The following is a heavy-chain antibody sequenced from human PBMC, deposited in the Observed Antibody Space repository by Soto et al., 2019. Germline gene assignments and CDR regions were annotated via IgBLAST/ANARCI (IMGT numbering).Heavy chain of an antibody. CDR1: GGTFSTYT. J-gene: IGHJ5*02. CDR3: AGDPDSHYNDSHASSYP. D-gene: IGHD4-4*01. CDR2: IIPMIGII. V-gene: IGHV1-69*08. Sequence: QVQLVQSGAEVKKPGSSVKVSCKASGGTFSTYTITWVRQAPGQGLEWMGRIIPMIGIINYAQKFQGRVTISADKFTGTAYMELTGLRSDDTAVDYCAGDPDSHYNDSHASSYPWGQGTLVTVSS.